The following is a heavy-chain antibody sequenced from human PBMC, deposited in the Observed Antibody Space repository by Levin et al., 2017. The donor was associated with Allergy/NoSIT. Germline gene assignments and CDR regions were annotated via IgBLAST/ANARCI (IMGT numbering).Heavy chain of an antibody. CDR1: GFTFSSAW. D-gene: IGHD3-10*01. V-gene: IGHV3-15*01. CDR2: LRSKSVGGRT. J-gene: IGHJ4*02. Sequence: GGFLRLSCAASGFTFSSAWMAWVRQAPGKGLEWVGRLRSKSVGGRTDYSAPVEGRFTISRDDSKNTLYLQINSLKIEDTAVYYCTTDDYYLGSTYKAAFDSWGQGTLVTVSS. CDR3: TTDDYYLGSTYKAAFDS.